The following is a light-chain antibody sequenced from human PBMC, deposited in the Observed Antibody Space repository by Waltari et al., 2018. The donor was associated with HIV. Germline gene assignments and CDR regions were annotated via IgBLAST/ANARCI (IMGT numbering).Light chain of an antibody. CDR1: SSNIGAGYG. J-gene: IGLJ3*02. CDR3: QSYDSSLSNWV. Sequence: QSVLTQPHSVSGAPGQRVTISCTGSSSNIGAGYGVHWYQQLPGTAPNLLIYGNSNRPSGVPDRFSGSKSGTSASLAITGLQPDDETDYYCQSYDSSLSNWVFGGGTKLTVL. CDR2: GNS. V-gene: IGLV1-40*01.